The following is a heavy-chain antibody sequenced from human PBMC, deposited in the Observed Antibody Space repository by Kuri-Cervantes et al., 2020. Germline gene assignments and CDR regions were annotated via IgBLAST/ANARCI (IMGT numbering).Heavy chain of an antibody. CDR3: ARHVHPYSSGWYVPQSQTYYFDY. Sequence: SETLSLTCAVSGGSISSSSYYWGWIRQPPGKGLEWIGSIYYSGSTYYNPSLKSRVTISVDTSKNQFSLKLSSVTAADTAVYYCARHVHPYSSGWYVPQSQTYYFDYWGQGTLVTVSS. CDR1: GGSISSSSYY. J-gene: IGHJ4*02. CDR2: IYYSGST. D-gene: IGHD6-19*01. V-gene: IGHV4-39*01.